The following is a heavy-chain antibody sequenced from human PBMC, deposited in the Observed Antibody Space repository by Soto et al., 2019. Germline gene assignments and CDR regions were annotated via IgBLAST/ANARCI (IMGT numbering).Heavy chain of an antibody. J-gene: IGHJ6*02. D-gene: IGHD3-3*01. V-gene: IGHV3-23*01. CDR1: GFTFSSYA. CDR2: ISGSGGST. CDR3: AKDQAYYDFWSGYYSRSPYGMDV. Sequence: EVQLLESGGGSVQPGGSLRLSCAASGFTFSSYAMSWVRQAPGKGLEWVSAISGSGGSTYYADSVKGRFTISRDNSKNTLYLQMNSLRAEDTAVYYCAKDQAYYDFWSGYYSRSPYGMDVWGQGTTVTVSS.